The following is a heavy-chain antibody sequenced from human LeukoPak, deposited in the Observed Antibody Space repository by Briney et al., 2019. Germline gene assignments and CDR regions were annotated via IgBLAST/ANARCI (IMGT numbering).Heavy chain of an antibody. V-gene: IGHV3-48*01. CDR1: GFTFSSYS. CDR2: ISSSSSTI. Sequence: GGSLRLSCAASGFTFSSYSMNWVRQAPGKGLEWVSYISSSSSTIYYADSVKGRFTIPRDNAKNSLYLQMNSLRAEDTAVYYCARERRRSYYYYGMDVWGQGTTVTVSS. CDR3: ARERRRSYYYYGMDV. J-gene: IGHJ6*02.